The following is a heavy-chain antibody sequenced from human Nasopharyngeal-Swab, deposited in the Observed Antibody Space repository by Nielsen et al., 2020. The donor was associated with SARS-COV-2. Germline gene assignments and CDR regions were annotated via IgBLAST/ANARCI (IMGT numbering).Heavy chain of an antibody. V-gene: IGHV4-39*01. Sequence: WIRQPAGKGLGRIWSIYYSGSTYYNPSLKSRFTISVDTSKNQFSLKLSSVTAADTAVYYCASCRTSITIFGVVIRNGMDVWGQGTTVTVSS. J-gene: IGHJ6*02. D-gene: IGHD3-3*01. CDR3: ASCRTSITIFGVVIRNGMDV. CDR2: IYYSGST.